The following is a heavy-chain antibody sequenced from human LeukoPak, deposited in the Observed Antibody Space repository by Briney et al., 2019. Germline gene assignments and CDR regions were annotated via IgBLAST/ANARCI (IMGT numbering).Heavy chain of an antibody. V-gene: IGHV4-59*08. CDR2: IYYSGST. CDR1: GGSISSYY. Sequence: SETLSLTCTVSGGSISSYYWSWIRQPPGKGLEWIGYIYYSGSTNYNPSLKSRVTISVDTSKNQFSLKLSSVTAADTAVYYCARRQKDYSSRWGYYFDYWGQGTLVTVSS. CDR3: ARRQKDYSSRWGYYFDY. D-gene: IGHD6-13*01. J-gene: IGHJ4*02.